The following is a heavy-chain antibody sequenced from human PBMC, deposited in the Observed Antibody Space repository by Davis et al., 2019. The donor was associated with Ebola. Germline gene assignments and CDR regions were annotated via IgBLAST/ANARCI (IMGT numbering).Heavy chain of an antibody. J-gene: IGHJ2*01. Sequence: MPSETLSLTCAVSGGSISSGGYSWGWIRQPPGKGLEWIGTIYLTWNTYYSPSLKSRVTVSLDTSKNQFSLKLSSVTAADTAVYYCARDSPDYHDSSGYYWYFDLWGRGTLVTVSS. D-gene: IGHD3-22*01. CDR1: GGSISSGGYS. V-gene: IGHV4-39*07. CDR3: ARDSPDYHDSSGYYWYFDL. CDR2: IYLTWNT.